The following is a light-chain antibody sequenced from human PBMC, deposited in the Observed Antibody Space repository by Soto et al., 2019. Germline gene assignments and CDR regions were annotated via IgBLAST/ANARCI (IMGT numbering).Light chain of an antibody. J-gene: IGLJ1*01. Sequence: QSVLTQPPSASGSPGQSLTISCTGTSSDVGAHNYVSWYQQNPGKAPKLMLYDVNKRPSGVPDRFSGSKSGNTASLTVSGLQAEDEADYYCVSYTSSTTYVFGTGTKLTVL. CDR3: VSYTSSTTYV. CDR1: SSDVGAHNY. CDR2: DVN. V-gene: IGLV2-8*01.